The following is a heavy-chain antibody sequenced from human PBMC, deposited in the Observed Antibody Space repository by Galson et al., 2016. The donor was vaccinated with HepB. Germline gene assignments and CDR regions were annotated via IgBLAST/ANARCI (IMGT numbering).Heavy chain of an antibody. CDR3: ARHESGYGSGSYYTSQYYYYFGMDV. CDR2: IYYSGST. V-gene: IGHV4-39*01. D-gene: IGHD3-10*01. CDR1: GGSISSSSFY. Sequence: SETLSLTCTVSGGSISSSSFYWGWIRQPPGKGLEWIGSIYYSGSTYYNSSLKSRVTISVDTSQNQFSLKLSSVTAADTAVYYGARHESGYGSGSYYTSQYYYYFGMDVWGQGTTVTVSS. J-gene: IGHJ6*02.